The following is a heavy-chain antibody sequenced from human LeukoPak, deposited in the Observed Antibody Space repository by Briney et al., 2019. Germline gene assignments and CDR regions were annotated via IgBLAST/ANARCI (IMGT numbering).Heavy chain of an antibody. V-gene: IGHV1-46*01. Sequence: ASVKVSCKASGYTFTGYYMHWVRQAPGQGLEWMGIINPSGGSTSYAQRFQGRVTMTRDTSTSTVYMELSSLRSEDTAVYYCARSSHVLRFLEWFPTPRNWFDPWGQGTLVTVSS. D-gene: IGHD3-3*01. CDR2: INPSGGST. CDR1: GYTFTGYY. CDR3: ARSSHVLRFLEWFPTPRNWFDP. J-gene: IGHJ5*02.